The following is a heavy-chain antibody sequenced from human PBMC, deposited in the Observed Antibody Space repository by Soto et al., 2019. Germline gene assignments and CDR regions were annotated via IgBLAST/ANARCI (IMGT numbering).Heavy chain of an antibody. J-gene: IGHJ6*02. V-gene: IGHV1-69*13. CDR2: IIPIFGTA. CDR1: GGTFSSYA. CDR3: ARDSQPLAARPMRGVPSSYYYRMDV. Sequence: ASVKVSCKASGGTFSSYAISWVRQAPGQGLEWMGGIIPIFGTANYAQKFQGRVTITADESTSTAYMELSSLRSEDTAVYYCARDSQPLAARPMRGVPSSYYYRMDVWGQGTTVTVSS. D-gene: IGHD6-6*01.